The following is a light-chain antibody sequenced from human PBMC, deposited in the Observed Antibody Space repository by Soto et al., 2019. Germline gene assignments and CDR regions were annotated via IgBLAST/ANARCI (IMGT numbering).Light chain of an antibody. CDR1: QSVTSNY. CDR3: QQYGRSPTT. V-gene: IGKV3-20*01. J-gene: IGKJ1*01. Sequence: EIVLTQSPGTLCLSPGERGTFSCRPSQSVTSNYLAWYQQKPGQAPRLLMYGVSSRATGIPDRFSGSGSGTEFTLTISSLQSEDFAVYFCQQYGRSPTTFGQGTKVDNK. CDR2: GVS.